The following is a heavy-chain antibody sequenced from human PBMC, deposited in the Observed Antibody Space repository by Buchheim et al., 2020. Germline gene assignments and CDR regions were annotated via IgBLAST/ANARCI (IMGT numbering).Heavy chain of an antibody. CDR2: IYSGGST. V-gene: IGHV3-66*01. J-gene: IGHJ4*02. D-gene: IGHD2-21*02. CDR3: ARDRHCGGDCYSDY. CDR1: GFTVSSNY. Sequence: EVQLVESGGGLVQPGGSLRLSCAASGFTVSSNYMSWVRQAPGKGLEWVSVIYSGGSTYYADSVKGRFTIYRDNTKNTRDLEMNSLRAEDTAVYYCARDRHCGGDCYSDYWGQGTL.